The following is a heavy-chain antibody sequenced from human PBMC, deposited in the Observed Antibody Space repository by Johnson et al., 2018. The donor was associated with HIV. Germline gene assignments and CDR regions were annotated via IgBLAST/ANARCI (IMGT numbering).Heavy chain of an antibody. Sequence: QVQLVESGGGVVQPGRSLRLSCAASGFTFSRYGIHWVRQAPGKGLEWVTVISNDGSNKYYADSVKGRFTISRDNSRNTVYLQMSGLRSEDTAIYYCAREGSGSYQIWGQGTMVTVSS. D-gene: IGHD1-26*01. V-gene: IGHV3-30*03. CDR2: ISNDGSNK. J-gene: IGHJ3*02. CDR3: AREGSGSYQI. CDR1: GFTFSRYG.